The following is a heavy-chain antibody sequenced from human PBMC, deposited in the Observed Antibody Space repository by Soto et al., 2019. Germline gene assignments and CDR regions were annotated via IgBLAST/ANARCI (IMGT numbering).Heavy chain of an antibody. CDR2: IYGSDES. CDR3: AHLVYRAGGRILDY. D-gene: IGHD2-15*01. V-gene: IGHV2-5*01. J-gene: IGHJ4*02. Sequence: QITLKESGPTLVKPTQTLALTCTFSGFSLSTGAVGVGWIRQPPGKALEWLALIYGSDESHYSPSLKSRLTITKDTSRNQVILTVTNVDPRDTATYYCAHLVYRAGGRILDYWGQGILVTVSS. CDR1: GFSLSTGAVG.